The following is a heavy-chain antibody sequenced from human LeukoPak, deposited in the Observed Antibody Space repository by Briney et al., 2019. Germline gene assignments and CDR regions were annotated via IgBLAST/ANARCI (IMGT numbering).Heavy chain of an antibody. CDR3: ARDQYYTNTNCYLDFYY. V-gene: IGHV1-2*02. Sequence: ASVKVSFTAAASAFTCSYIDRLRQAPGQGLEWMGWINPNSGVTNYPQKFQGRVTMTRDTSISTACMELSSLRSDDTAVYYCARDQYYTNTNCYLDFYYRGPGTLVTVSS. CDR1: ASAFTCSY. CDR2: INPNSGVT. J-gene: IGHJ4*02. D-gene: IGHD2-2*01.